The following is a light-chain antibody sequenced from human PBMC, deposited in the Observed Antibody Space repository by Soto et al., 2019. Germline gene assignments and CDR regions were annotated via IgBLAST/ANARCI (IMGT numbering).Light chain of an antibody. CDR3: QQTYSAPPWT. CDR2: TTT. V-gene: IGKV1-39*01. J-gene: IGKJ1*01. Sequence: DIQMTQSPSSLSASVGDTITITCRASQSVRSYLNWYQQKPGKAPDLLIYTTTSLQSEVPSRLSGSGSETHFTLTITSLQPEDFATYFCQQTYSAPPWTFGPGTKVDI. CDR1: QSVRSY.